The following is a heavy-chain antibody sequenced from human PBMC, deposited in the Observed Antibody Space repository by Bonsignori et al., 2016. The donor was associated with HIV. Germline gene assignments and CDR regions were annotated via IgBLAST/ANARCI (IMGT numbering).Heavy chain of an antibody. Sequence: EVQLVQSGPEVKKPGESLKISCKGSGYSFDSYWIGWVRQMPGKGLEWVGIIHPGESNTRSSPSFQGQVTMSADKSINTAYLQWSSLKASDTAMYYCARGGGFYYYWGQGTLVTVSS. V-gene: IGHV5-51*06. CDR1: GYSFDSYW. CDR3: ARGGGFYYY. J-gene: IGHJ4*02. D-gene: IGHD3-16*01. CDR2: IHPGESNT.